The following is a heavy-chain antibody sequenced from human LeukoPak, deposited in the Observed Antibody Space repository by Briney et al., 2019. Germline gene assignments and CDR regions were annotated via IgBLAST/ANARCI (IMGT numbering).Heavy chain of an antibody. D-gene: IGHD3-3*01. CDR3: ARRFRRGYDFVSGGHYFDY. Sequence: SETLSLTCTVSGGSIINTNYFWGWVRQSPGKGLEWIGNIYYSGSTYYSPSLKSRVTISVDTSKNLFSLTLSSMTAADTAVYFCARRFRRGYDFVSGGHYFDYWGQGTLVTVSS. J-gene: IGHJ4*02. CDR1: GGSIINTNYF. CDR2: IYYSGST. V-gene: IGHV4-39*01.